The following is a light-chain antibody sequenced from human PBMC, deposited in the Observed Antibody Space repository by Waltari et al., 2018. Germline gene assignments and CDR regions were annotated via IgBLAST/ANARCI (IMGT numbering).Light chain of an antibody. V-gene: IGKV3-15*01. CDR2: GAS. CDR1: QSVGTK. J-gene: IGKJ1*01. Sequence: EIVMTQSPVTLSVSPGERATLSCRASQSVGTKLAWYQQKPGQAPRLLIYGASTRATGIAARFSGSGSGTEFTLTISSLQSEDFAIYYCQQYNLWPWTFDQGTKVDI. CDR3: QQYNLWPWT.